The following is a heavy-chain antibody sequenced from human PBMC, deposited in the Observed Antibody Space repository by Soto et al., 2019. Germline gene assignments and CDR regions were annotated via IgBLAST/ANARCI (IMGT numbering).Heavy chain of an antibody. CDR3: ARTIEAAGFYYHGMDV. CDR2: IIPIFGTA. D-gene: IGHD6-13*01. J-gene: IGHJ6*02. Sequence: QVQLVQSGAEVKKPGSSVKVSCKASGGTFSSYAISWVRQAPGQGLEWMGGIIPIFGTANYAQKFQGRVTLTADESTSTAYMELSSLRYEDTAVYYCARTIEAAGFYYHGMDVWGQGTTVTVSS. CDR1: GGTFSSYA. V-gene: IGHV1-69*01.